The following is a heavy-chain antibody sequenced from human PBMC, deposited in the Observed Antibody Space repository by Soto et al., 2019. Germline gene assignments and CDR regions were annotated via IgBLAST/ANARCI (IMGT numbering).Heavy chain of an antibody. Sequence: QVQLVESGGGVVQPGRSLRLSCAASGFTFSSYGMHWVRQAPGKGLEWVAVISYDGSNKYYADSVKGRFTLSRDNSKNXXYLQMNSLRAEDTAVYYCAKVTVVAALYYYYGMDVWGQGTTVTVSS. CDR1: GFTFSSYG. J-gene: IGHJ6*02. D-gene: IGHD2-15*01. V-gene: IGHV3-30*18. CDR3: AKVTVVAALYYYYGMDV. CDR2: ISYDGSNK.